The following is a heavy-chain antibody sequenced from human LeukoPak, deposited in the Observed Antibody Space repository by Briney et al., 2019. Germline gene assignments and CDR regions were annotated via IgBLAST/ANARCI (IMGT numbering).Heavy chain of an antibody. V-gene: IGHV3-30-3*01. CDR1: GFTFSSYA. J-gene: IGHJ1*01. CDR3: EVRGTSCFYDSSGYCREYFQH. CDR2: ISYDGSNK. Sequence: GRSLRLSCAASGFTFSSYAMHWVRQAPGKGLEWVAVISYDGSNKYYADSVKGRFTISRDNSKNTLYLQMNSLRAEDTAVYYCEVRGTSCFYDSSGYCREYFQHWGQGTLVTVSS. D-gene: IGHD3-22*01.